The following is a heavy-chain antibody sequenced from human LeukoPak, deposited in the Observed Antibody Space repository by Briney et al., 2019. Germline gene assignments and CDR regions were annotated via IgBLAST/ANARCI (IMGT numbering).Heavy chain of an antibody. D-gene: IGHD3-22*01. CDR2: IWYDGSNK. Sequence: PGGSLRLSCAASGFTFSSYGMHWVRQAPGKGLEWVAVIWYDGSNKYYADSVKGRFTISRDNSKNTLYLQMNSLRAEDTAVYYCARGSDMIVVVTSLGPFDYWGQGTLVTVSS. V-gene: IGHV3-33*01. J-gene: IGHJ4*02. CDR3: ARGSDMIVVVTSLGPFDY. CDR1: GFTFSSYG.